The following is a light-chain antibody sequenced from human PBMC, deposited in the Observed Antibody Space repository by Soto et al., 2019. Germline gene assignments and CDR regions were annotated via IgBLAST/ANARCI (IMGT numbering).Light chain of an antibody. CDR3: ISYKTDDTFV. J-gene: IGLJ1*01. Sequence: QSVLTQPASVSGSPGQSITISRAGTRSDIGASNSVSWYQHLPGRSPTLIIYEATNRPSGVSERFSGSKAGDTASLTISGLQADDESEYFCISYKTDDTFVFGGGTKVTVL. CDR1: RSDIGASNS. CDR2: EAT. V-gene: IGLV2-14*01.